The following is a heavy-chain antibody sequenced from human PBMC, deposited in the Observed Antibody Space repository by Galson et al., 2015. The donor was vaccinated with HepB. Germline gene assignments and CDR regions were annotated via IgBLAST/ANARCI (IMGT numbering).Heavy chain of an antibody. CDR3: VLLRCVRGVTTYYFDY. V-gene: IGHV1-24*01. CDR2: FDPEDGET. Sequence: SVKVSCKVSGYTLTELSMHWVRQAPGKGLEWMGGFDPEDGETIYAQKFQGRVTMTADTSTDTAYMELSSLRSEDTAVYYCVLLRCVRGVTTYYFDYWSQGTLVTVSS. J-gene: IGHJ4*02. CDR1: GYTLTELS. D-gene: IGHD3-10*02.